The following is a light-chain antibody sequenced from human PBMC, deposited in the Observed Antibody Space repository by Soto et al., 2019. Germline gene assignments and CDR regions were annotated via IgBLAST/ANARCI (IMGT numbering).Light chain of an antibody. V-gene: IGKV1-5*01. Sequence: DIQMTQSPSTLSASVGDRVAITCRASQSISRWLAWYQQRPGKAPNLLIYDASRLESGVPSRFSGSGSGTEVTLTINSLQPDDFATYYCQQYNNWSGLTFGGGTRVEI. CDR3: QQYNNWSGLT. CDR2: DAS. CDR1: QSISRW. J-gene: IGKJ4*01.